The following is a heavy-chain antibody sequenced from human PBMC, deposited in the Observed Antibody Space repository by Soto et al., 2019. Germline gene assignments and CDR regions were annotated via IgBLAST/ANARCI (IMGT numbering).Heavy chain of an antibody. CDR2: IIPIFGTA. Sequence: GPSVKVSCKASGGTFSSYAISWVRQAPGQGLEWMGGIIPIFGTANYAQKFQGRVTITADESTSTAYMELSSLRSEDTAVYYCARRDKYGGNSYYYYGMDVWGQGTTVTVSS. CDR3: ARRDKYGGNSYYYYGMDV. D-gene: IGHD2-15*01. J-gene: IGHJ6*02. V-gene: IGHV1-69*13. CDR1: GGTFSSYA.